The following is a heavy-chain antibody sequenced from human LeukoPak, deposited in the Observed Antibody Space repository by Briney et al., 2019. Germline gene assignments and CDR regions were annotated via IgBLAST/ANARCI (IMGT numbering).Heavy chain of an antibody. D-gene: IGHD2-15*01. CDR3: AKDSGGTRTLDY. CDR2: ISSSSSYI. Sequence: GGSLRLSCAASGFTFSGYAMDWVRQAPGKGLEWVSSISSSSSYIYYADSVKGRFTISRDNAKNSLYLQMNSLRAEDTAVYYCAKDSGGTRTLDYWGQGALVTVSS. J-gene: IGHJ4*02. CDR1: GFTFSGYA. V-gene: IGHV3-21*01.